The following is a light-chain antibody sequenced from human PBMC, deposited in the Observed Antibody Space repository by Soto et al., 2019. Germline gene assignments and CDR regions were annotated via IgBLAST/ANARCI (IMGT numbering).Light chain of an antibody. CDR1: QSVLYSTNNKNY. J-gene: IGKJ4*01. Sequence: DIVMTQSPDSLAVSLGERATINCKSSQSVLYSTNNKNYLAWYQQKPGQPPKLLIYWAATRESGVPDRFSGSGSGTDFTLTISSLPAEDVAVYYCHQYYITPLTFGGGTKVEI. CDR2: WAA. V-gene: IGKV4-1*01. CDR3: HQYYITPLT.